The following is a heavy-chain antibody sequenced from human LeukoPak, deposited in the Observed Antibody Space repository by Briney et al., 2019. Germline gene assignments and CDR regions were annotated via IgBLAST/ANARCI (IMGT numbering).Heavy chain of an antibody. D-gene: IGHD2-2*01. J-gene: IGHJ4*02. CDR1: GFTFSTNS. CDR3: ARDRCSSTSCFFDY. CDR2: ITSSGSVI. V-gene: IGHV3-48*04. Sequence: GGSLRLSCAASGFTFSTNSMSWVRQAPGKGLEWVSYITSSGSVIHYSDSVRGRFTISRDNAKNSLYLQMHSLRVEDTALYYCARDRCSSTSCFFDYWGQGTLVTVSS.